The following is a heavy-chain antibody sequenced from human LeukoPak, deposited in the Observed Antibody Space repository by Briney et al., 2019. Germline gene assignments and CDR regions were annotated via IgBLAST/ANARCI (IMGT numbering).Heavy chain of an antibody. CDR2: IYYSGST. V-gene: IGHV4-59*05. J-gene: IGHJ4*02. CDR3: ARYPDYYDSRDHFDY. D-gene: IGHD3-22*01. Sequence: SETLSLTCTVSGGSISSYYWSWIRQPPGKGLEWIGSIYYSGSTYYNPSLKSRVTISVDTSKNQFSLKLSSVTAADTAVYYCARYPDYYDSRDHFDYWGQGTLVTVSS. CDR1: GGSISSYY.